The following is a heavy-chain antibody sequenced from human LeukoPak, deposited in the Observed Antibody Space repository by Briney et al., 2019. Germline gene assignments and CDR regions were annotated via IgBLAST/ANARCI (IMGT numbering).Heavy chain of an antibody. Sequence: ASVKVSCKASGYTFTSYYMHWVRQAPGQGLEWMGIINPSGGSTSYAQKFQGRVTMTRDTSTSTVYMELSSLGSEDTAVYYCARDQGLTGYFDYWGQGTLVTVSS. J-gene: IGHJ4*02. CDR1: GYTFTSYY. CDR2: INPSGGST. V-gene: IGHV1-46*01. D-gene: IGHD3-9*01. CDR3: ARDQGLTGYFDY.